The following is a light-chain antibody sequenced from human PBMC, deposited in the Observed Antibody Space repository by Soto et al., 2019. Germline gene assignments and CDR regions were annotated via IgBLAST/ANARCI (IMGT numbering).Light chain of an antibody. J-gene: IGKJ1*01. CDR3: QQFNKWPLT. Sequence: EIVLTQSPATLSPSPGERASLSCRASQSIGTNLAWYQQKPGQAPRLLIYPASTRATGIPVRFSGSGSGTEFTLTISSLQSEDFAVYWCQQFNKWPLTFGQGTKVEIK. V-gene: IGKV3-15*01. CDR2: PAS. CDR1: QSIGTN.